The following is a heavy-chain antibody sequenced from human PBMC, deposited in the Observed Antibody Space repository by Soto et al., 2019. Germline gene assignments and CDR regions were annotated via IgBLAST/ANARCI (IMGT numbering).Heavy chain of an antibody. CDR2: FSLSGTT. J-gene: IGHJ4*02. CDR1: GASITGSSY. D-gene: IGHD2-8*02. Sequence: SEXRSLACSVSGASITGSSYWSWVHQPAWKGLEWIGRFSLSGTTNYSPSLRSRVTMSADVSKNQFSLRLTSVTAADTALYYCARGMTPPGAPAWYYFDSWGQGTLVTVPS. V-gene: IGHV4-4*07. CDR3: ARGMTPPGAPAWYYFDS.